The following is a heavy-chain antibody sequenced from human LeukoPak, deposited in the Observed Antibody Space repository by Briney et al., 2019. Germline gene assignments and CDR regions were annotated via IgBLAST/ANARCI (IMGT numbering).Heavy chain of an antibody. J-gene: IGHJ4*02. CDR1: GFTFSSYG. D-gene: IGHD3-10*01. V-gene: IGHV3-30*02. CDR2: IRYDGSNK. CDR3: AXFGSGNTEYYFDY. Sequence: GGSLRLSCAASGFTFSSYGMHWVRQAPGKGLEWVAFIRYDGSNKYYADSVKGRFTISRDNSKNTLYLQMNSLRAEDTAVYYCAXFGSGNTEYYFDYWGQGTLVTVSS.